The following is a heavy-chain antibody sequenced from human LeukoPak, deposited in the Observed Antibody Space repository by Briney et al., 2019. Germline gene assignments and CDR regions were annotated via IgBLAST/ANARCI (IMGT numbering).Heavy chain of an antibody. D-gene: IGHD3-9*01. CDR1: GLTLSQSS. Sequence: HPGGSLRLSCVASGLTLSQSSLDWVRQAPGKGLEWVSVISGTGGSTYYADSVKGRFAISGDNSKNTLFLQLNSLRVEDMAVYYCAKRRLAYQFQSQYYGMDVWGQGTTVTVSS. CDR3: AKRRLAYQFQSQYYGMDV. V-gene: IGHV3-23*01. CDR2: ISGTGGST. J-gene: IGHJ6*02.